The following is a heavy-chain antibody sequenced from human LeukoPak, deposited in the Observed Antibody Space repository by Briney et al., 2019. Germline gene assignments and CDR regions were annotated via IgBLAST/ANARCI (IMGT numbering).Heavy chain of an antibody. J-gene: IGHJ4*02. CDR3: ARASYYFDSSGYYSVGYFDY. Sequence: SETLSLTCAVSGGSISGGGYYWSWIRQHPGKGLEWIGYIYYSGSTYYNPSLKSRVTISVDTSKNQFSLKRTSVTAADTAVYYCARASYYFDSSGYYSVGYFDYWGQGTLVTVSS. CDR1: GGSISGGGYY. CDR2: IYYSGST. D-gene: IGHD3-22*01. V-gene: IGHV4-31*11.